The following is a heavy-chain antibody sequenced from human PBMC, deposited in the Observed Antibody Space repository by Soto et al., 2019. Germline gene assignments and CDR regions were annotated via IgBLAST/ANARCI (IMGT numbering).Heavy chain of an antibody. CDR3: ARDSYCSSTSCYAYYYYYYMDV. J-gene: IGHJ6*03. CDR1: GYTFTSYG. D-gene: IGHD2-2*01. Sequence: ASVKVSCKASGYTFTSYGISWVRQAPGQGIEWMGWISAYNGNTNYAQKHKGRVTMTTDTSTSTAYMELRSLRSDDTAVYYCARDSYCSSTSCYAYYYYYYMDVWGKGTTVTVSS. V-gene: IGHV1-18*01. CDR2: ISAYNGNT.